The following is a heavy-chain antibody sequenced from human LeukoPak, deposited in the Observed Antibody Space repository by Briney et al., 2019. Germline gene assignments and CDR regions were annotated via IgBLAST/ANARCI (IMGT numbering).Heavy chain of an antibody. Sequence: GGSLRLSCTASGFTFGDYAMSWVRQAPGRGLEWVGFIRSKAYGGTTEYAASVKGGFTITRDDSKSIAYLQMNSLKTEDTAVYYCTRNPGQHIFDYWGQGTLVTVSS. CDR3: TRNPGQHIFDY. V-gene: IGHV3-49*04. D-gene: IGHD1-14*01. J-gene: IGHJ4*02. CDR2: IRSKAYGGTT. CDR1: GFTFGDYA.